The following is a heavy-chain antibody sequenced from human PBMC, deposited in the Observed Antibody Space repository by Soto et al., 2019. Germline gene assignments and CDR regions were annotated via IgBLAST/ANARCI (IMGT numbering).Heavy chain of an antibody. CDR2: ITGTGGDT. Sequence: EVQLLESGGGLVQPGGSLRLSCAASGFPLSTYGMSWVRQAPGKGLEWVSSITGTGGDTYYADSVKGRFTSSRDNSNNTLYLQMNSLRVEDTAVYYCARIRGYWYGLDVWGQGTTITVSS. V-gene: IGHV3-23*01. J-gene: IGHJ6*02. CDR3: ARIRGYWYGLDV. CDR1: GFPLSTYG.